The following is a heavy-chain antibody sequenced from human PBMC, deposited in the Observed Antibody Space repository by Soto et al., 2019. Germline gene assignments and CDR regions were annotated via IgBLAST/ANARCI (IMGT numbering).Heavy chain of an antibody. D-gene: IGHD1-1*01. CDR2: IYHSGST. CDR3: ARDRTTGTTKGWFDP. J-gene: IGHJ5*02. CDR1: GGSISSGGYS. V-gene: IGHV4-30-2*01. Sequence: QLQLQESGSGLVKPSQTLSLTCAVSGGSISSGGYSWSWIRQPPGKGLEWIGYIYHSGSTYYNPSRKSRVTIXXDXSXXQFSLKLSSVTAADTAVYYCARDRTTGTTKGWFDPWGQGTLVTGSS.